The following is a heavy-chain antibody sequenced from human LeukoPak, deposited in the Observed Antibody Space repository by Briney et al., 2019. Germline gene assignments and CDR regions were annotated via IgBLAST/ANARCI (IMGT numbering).Heavy chain of an antibody. CDR2: ISGSGGST. D-gene: IGHD1-1*01. J-gene: IGHJ4*02. CDR3: AKELARGMDYFDY. CDR1: GFTVSSNY. Sequence: GGSLRLSCAASGFTVSSNYMSWVRQAPGKGLEWVSAISGSGGSTYYADSVKGRFTISRDNSKNTLYLQMNSLRAEDTAVYYCAKELARGMDYFDYWGQGTLVTVSS. V-gene: IGHV3-23*01.